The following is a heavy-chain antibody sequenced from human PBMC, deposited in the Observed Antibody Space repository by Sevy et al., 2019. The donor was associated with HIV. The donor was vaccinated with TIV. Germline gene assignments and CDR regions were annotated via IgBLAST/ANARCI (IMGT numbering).Heavy chain of an antibody. CDR2: FDPEDDET. CDR1: GYSVIEFS. V-gene: IGHV1-24*01. D-gene: IGHD3-22*01. CDR3: ATTKDYYDSSGYPFDY. Sequence: ASVKVSCKVSGYSVIEFSMHWVRQAPGKGLEWMGTFDPEDDETIYAQKIQGRVTMTEDTSTDTAYMGLSSLRSEDTAVYYCATTKDYYDSSGYPFDYWGQGTLVTVSS. J-gene: IGHJ4*02.